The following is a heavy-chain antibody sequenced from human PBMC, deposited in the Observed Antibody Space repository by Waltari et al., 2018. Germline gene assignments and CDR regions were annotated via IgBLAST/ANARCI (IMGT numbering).Heavy chain of an antibody. Sequence: EVQLVESGGGLVQPGGSLRLSCAASGFTFSNYAMNWGRQAPGKGLEGVSAMSGSDESYYAESGRGRFTIARDNSKNTLFLQMNSLRAEDTAVYYCASRYGWPSNDYWGQGTLVTVSS. CDR3: ASRYGWPSNDY. J-gene: IGHJ4*02. CDR1: GFTFSNYA. V-gene: IGHV3-23*04. D-gene: IGHD5-18*01. CDR2: MSGSDES.